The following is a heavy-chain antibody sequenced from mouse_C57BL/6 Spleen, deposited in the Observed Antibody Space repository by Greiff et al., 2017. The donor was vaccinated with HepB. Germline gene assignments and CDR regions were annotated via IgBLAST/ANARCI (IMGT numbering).Heavy chain of an antibody. CDR2: ISYDGSN. CDR1: GYSITSGYY. V-gene: IGHV3-6*01. J-gene: IGHJ1*03. CDR3: RYGSGYFDV. Sequence: EVQRVESGPGLVKPSQSLSLTCSVTGYSITSGYYWNWIRQFPGNKLEWMGYISYDGSNNYNPSLKNRISITRDTSKNQFFLKLNSVTTEDTATYYCRYGSGYFDVWGTGTTVTVSS. D-gene: IGHD1-1*01.